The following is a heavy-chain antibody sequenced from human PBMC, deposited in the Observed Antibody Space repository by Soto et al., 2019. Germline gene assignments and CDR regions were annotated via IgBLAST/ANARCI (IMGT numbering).Heavy chain of an antibody. D-gene: IGHD3-22*01. V-gene: IGHV1-69*08. CDR3: ARDYGYDSSGYYYDY. CDR2: IIPILGIA. Sequence: QVQLVQSGAEVKKPGSSVKVSCKASGGTFSSYTISWVRQAPGQGLEWMGRIIPILGIANYAQKFQGRVTIXVDXSXTTAYMELSSLRSEDTAVYYCARDYGYDSSGYYYDYWGQGTLVTVSS. J-gene: IGHJ4*02. CDR1: GGTFSSYT.